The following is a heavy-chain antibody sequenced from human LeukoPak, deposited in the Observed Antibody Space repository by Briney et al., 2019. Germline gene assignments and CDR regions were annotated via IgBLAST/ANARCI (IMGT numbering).Heavy chain of an antibody. CDR1: GYTFTTYG. J-gene: IGHJ4*02. D-gene: IGHD3-22*01. V-gene: IGHV1-18*01. Sequence: ASVKVSCKASGYTFTTYGLSWVRQAPGQGLEWMGWISAYNGDTLHAQKFQGRATMTRDTSTRTAYMELRSLESDDTAVYYCVREGGDSSGYYFEYWGQGALVTVSS. CDR2: ISAYNGDT. CDR3: VREGGDSSGYYFEY.